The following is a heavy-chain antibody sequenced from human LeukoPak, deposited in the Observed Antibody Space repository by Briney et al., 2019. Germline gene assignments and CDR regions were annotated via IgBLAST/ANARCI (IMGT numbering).Heavy chain of an antibody. Sequence: ASVKVSCKVSGYTLNELSMHWVRQAPGKGLEWMGGFDPADGETVYAHRFQGRLTMTEDASTNTGYMELTSLRSEDTAVYYCAADGGGLSSVVTPRSSPFDYWGQGTLVTVSS. CDR2: FDPADGET. D-gene: IGHD4-23*01. J-gene: IGHJ4*02. CDR1: GYTLNELS. V-gene: IGHV1-24*01. CDR3: AADGGGLSSVVTPRSSPFDY.